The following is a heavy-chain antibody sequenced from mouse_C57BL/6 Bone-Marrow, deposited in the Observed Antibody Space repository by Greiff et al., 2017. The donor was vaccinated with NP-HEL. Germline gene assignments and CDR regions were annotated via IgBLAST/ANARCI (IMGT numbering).Heavy chain of an antibody. CDR2: ISYDGSN. CDR1: GYSITSGYY. D-gene: IGHD1-1*01. J-gene: IGHJ4*01. V-gene: IGHV3-6*01. Sequence: DVKLQESGPGLVKPSQSLSLTCSVTGYSITSGYYWNWIRQFPGNKLEWMGYISYDGSNNYNPSLKNRISITRDTSKNQFFLKLNSVTTEDTATYYCARMRYYGSRYYYAMDYWGQGTSVTVSS. CDR3: ARMRYYGSRYYYAMDY.